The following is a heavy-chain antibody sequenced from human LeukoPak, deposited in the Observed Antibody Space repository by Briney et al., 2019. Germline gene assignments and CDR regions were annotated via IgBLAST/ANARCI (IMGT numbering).Heavy chain of an antibody. CDR1: GFTFSSYA. D-gene: IGHD4-11*01. CDR3: AKDLGVTGYYYYYMDV. J-gene: IGHJ6*03. CDR2: ISGSGGST. V-gene: IGHV3-23*01. Sequence: PGGSLRLYCAASGFTFSSYAMSWVRQAPGKGLVWVSAISGSGGSTYYADSVKGRFTISRDNSKNTLYLQMNSLRAEDTAVYYCAKDLGVTGYYYYYMDVWGKGTTVTVSS.